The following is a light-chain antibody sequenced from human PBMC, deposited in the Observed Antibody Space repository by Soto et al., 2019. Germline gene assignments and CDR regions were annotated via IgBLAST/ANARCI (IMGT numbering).Light chain of an antibody. Sequence: EIVLTQSPATLSLSPGERATLSCGASQSVSRNSLAWYQQKPGLAPRLLIYDASSRATRIPDRFIGSGSGTDFTLTISRLEPEDFAVYYCQQYASAPLTFGGGTKVQIK. CDR1: QSVSRNS. CDR3: QQYASAPLT. J-gene: IGKJ4*01. CDR2: DAS. V-gene: IGKV3D-20*01.